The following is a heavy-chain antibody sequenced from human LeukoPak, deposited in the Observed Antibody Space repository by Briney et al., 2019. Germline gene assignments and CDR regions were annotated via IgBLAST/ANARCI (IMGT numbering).Heavy chain of an antibody. J-gene: IGHJ4*02. V-gene: IGHV3-23*01. CDR3: AKENWNDEEPFDY. D-gene: IGHD1-1*01. CDR1: GFTFSSYA. CDR2: ISGSGGST. Sequence: PGGSLRLSCAASGFTFSSYAMSWVRQAPGKGLEWVSAISGSGGSTYYADSVKGRFTISRDNAKNSLYLQMNSLRAEDTAVYYCAKENWNDEEPFDYWGQGTLVTVSS.